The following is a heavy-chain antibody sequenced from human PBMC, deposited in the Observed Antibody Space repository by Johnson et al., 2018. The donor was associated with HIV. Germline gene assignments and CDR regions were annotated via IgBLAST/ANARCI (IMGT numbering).Heavy chain of an antibody. V-gene: IGHV3-66*01. J-gene: IGHJ3*01. CDR3: ARDGRDLVTRGGFDV. CDR2: IFSVGNT. D-gene: IGHD5-18*01. Sequence: VQLVESGGGLVQSGESLRLSCAASGITVNTNYMSWVRRAPGKGLEWVAVIFSVGNTYYADPVQGGFTISSDNSRNMLYLQMISLRPEDTAVYYCARDGRDLVTRGGFDVWGPGTVVTVSS. CDR1: GITVNTNY.